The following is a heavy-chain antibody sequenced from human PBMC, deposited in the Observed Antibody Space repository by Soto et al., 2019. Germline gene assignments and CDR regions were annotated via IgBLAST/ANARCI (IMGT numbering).Heavy chain of an antibody. V-gene: IGHV1-8*01. J-gene: IGHJ4*02. CDR3: SRGEWELRH. Sequence: QVQLVQSGAEVKKPGASVKVSCKASGYTFISYDINWVRQATGQGPEWMGWMSPNSGNTGYAQEFQGRVSMTRDTSTNTAYMELTSLTSEDTAVYYCSRGEWELRHWGQGTLVTVSS. CDR1: GYTFISYD. D-gene: IGHD1-26*01. CDR2: MSPNSGNT.